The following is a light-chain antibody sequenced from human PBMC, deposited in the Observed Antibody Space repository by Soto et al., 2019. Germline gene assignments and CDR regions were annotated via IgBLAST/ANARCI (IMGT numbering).Light chain of an antibody. Sequence: DIVMIQSPDSLAVSLGERATINCRSSQSVLYRASYKSYLAWYQQKPGQPPKLLIYLASTRESGVPDRFSGSGSGTNFTLTISSLQAEDVAVYYCQQYFSSPITFGQGTRLEIK. CDR3: QQYFSSPIT. CDR2: LAS. J-gene: IGKJ5*01. CDR1: QSVLYRASYKSY. V-gene: IGKV4-1*01.